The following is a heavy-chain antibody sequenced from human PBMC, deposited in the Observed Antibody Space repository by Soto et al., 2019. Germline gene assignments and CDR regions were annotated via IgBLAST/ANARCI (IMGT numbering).Heavy chain of an antibody. CDR1: GGSISSSSYY. V-gene: IGHV4-39*07. J-gene: IGHJ5*02. D-gene: IGHD4-17*01. CDR2: IYYSGNT. CDR3: ARVPDDYGVNWFDP. Sequence: SETLSLTCTVSGGSISSSSYYWGWIRQPPGKGLEWIGSIYYSGNTYYKPSLKSRVTISVDTSKNQFSLKLSSVTAADTAVYYCARVPDDYGVNWFDPWGQGTLVTVSS.